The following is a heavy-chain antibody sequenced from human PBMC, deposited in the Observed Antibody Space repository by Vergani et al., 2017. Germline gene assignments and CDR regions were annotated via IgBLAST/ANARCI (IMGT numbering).Heavy chain of an antibody. CDR1: GFTFSSYG. V-gene: IGHV3-33*01. CDR2: IWYDGSNK. J-gene: IGHJ6*02. Sequence: QVQLVESGGGVVQPGRSLRLSCAASGFTFSSYGMHWVRQAPGKGLEWVAVIWYDGSNKYYADSVKGRFTISRDNSKNTLYLQMNSLRAEDTAVYYCARATVLRPLDYYGMDVWGQGTTVTVSS. CDR3: ARATVLRPLDYYGMDV. D-gene: IGHD2/OR15-2a*01.